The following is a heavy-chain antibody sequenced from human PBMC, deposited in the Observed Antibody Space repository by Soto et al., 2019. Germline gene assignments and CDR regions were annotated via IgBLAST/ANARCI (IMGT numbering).Heavy chain of an antibody. V-gene: IGHV3-33*01. J-gene: IGHJ1*01. CDR2: IWYDGSNK. CDR3: ARDKGIAAAGPEADEYFQH. CDR1: GFTFSSYG. D-gene: IGHD6-13*01. Sequence: GGSLRLSCAASGFTFSSYGMHWVRQAPGKGLEWVAVIWYDGSNKYYADSVKGRFTISRDNSKSTLYLQINSLRAEDTAVYYCARDKGIAAAGPEADEYFQHWGQGTLVTVSS.